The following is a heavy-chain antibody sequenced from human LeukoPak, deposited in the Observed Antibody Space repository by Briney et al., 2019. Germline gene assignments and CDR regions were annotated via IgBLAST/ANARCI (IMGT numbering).Heavy chain of an antibody. CDR1: GYSLTSFD. D-gene: IGHD6-13*01. CDR2: MNPKRGNT. J-gene: IGHJ6*02. Sequence: ASVKVSCKASGYSLTSFDINGVRQGSGQGLEWMGWMNPKRGNTGYAPRFQGRVTITRDTSINTAFMELSSLRPDDTAIYYCARGGSSSSYYNNYGMDVWGQGTTITVSS. V-gene: IGHV1-8*01. CDR3: ARGGSSSSYYNNYGMDV.